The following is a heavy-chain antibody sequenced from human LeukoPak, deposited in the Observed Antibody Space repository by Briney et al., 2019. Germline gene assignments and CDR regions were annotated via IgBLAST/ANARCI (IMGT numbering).Heavy chain of an antibody. Sequence: SETLSLTCAVYGGSFSAYSWSWIRQPPGKGLEWIGEINHSGSTNYNASLKSRLTISVDTSKNQFCLKLSSVTAADTAVYYCARVGPYKITMVRGIMGYFDSWGQGNLVTVSS. CDR3: ARVGPYKITMVRGIMGYFDS. J-gene: IGHJ4*02. CDR1: GGSFSAYS. V-gene: IGHV4-34*01. D-gene: IGHD3-10*01. CDR2: INHSGST.